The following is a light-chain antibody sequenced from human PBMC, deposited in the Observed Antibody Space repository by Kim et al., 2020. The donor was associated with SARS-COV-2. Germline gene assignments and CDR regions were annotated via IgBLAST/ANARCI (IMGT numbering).Light chain of an antibody. CDR3: SSYAGGNTGV. J-gene: IGLJ1*01. V-gene: IGLV2-8*01. Sequence: GQCVTSSCAGTSSDIGAYYFVSWYQQHPGKAPKLMIDEVNKRPSGVPDRFSGSKSGNTASLTISGLQSEDEGDYSCSSYAGGNTGVFGTGTKVTVL. CDR2: EVN. CDR1: SSDIGAYYF.